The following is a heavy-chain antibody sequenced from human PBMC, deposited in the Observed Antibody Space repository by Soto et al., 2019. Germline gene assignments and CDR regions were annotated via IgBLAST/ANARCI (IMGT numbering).Heavy chain of an antibody. D-gene: IGHD3-22*01. Sequence: PSETLSLTCTVSGGSISSYYRSWIRQPPGKGLEWIGYIYYSGSTNYNPSLKSRVTISVDTSKNQFSLKLSSVTAADTAVYYCARDQGYYDSSGYYSNWFDPWGQGTLVTVSS. J-gene: IGHJ5*02. CDR2: IYYSGST. V-gene: IGHV4-59*01. CDR3: ARDQGYYDSSGYYSNWFDP. CDR1: GGSISSYY.